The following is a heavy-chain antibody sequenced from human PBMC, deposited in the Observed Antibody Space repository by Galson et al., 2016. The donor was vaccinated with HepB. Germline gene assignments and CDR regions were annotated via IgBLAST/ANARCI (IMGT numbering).Heavy chain of an antibody. CDR1: GGNFSSYT. CDR2: IIPIFETA. V-gene: IGHV1-69*13. D-gene: IGHD6-6*01. CDR3: ARGVAARQD. J-gene: IGHJ1*01. Sequence: SVKVSCKASGGNFSSYTISWVRQAPGQGLDWMGGIIPIFETANYAQRFQGRVTINADESTSTVYLVLSSLRSDDTAVYYCARGVAARQDWGQGTLVFVSS.